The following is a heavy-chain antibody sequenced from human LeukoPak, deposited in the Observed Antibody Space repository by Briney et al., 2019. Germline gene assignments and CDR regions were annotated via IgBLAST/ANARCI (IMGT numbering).Heavy chain of an antibody. Sequence: PSETLSLTCTVSGYSISSGYYWGWIRQPPGKGLEWIGSIYHSGSTYYNPSLKSRVTISVDTSKNQFSLKLSSVTAADTAVYYCARRYSSGWYGDTFDYWGQGTLVTVSS. CDR2: IYHSGST. V-gene: IGHV4-38-2*02. CDR3: ARRYSSGWYGDTFDY. CDR1: GYSISSGYY. J-gene: IGHJ4*02. D-gene: IGHD6-19*01.